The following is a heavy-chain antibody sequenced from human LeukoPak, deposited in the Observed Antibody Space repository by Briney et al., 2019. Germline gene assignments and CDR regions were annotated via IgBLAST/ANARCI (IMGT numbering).Heavy chain of an antibody. CDR3: ARDVRLKYDAFDI. D-gene: IGHD1-1*01. V-gene: IGHV4-39*02. CDR2: FYYGGSYSGST. Sequence: SETLSLTCSVSGGSISSGTYYWGWFRRPPGKGLEWIGSFYYGGSYSGSTFYNPSLKSRVTVSVDTSKNQFSLKVTSVTAADTAVYYCARDVRLKYDAFDIWGQGTMVTVSS. J-gene: IGHJ3*02. CDR1: GGSISSGTYY.